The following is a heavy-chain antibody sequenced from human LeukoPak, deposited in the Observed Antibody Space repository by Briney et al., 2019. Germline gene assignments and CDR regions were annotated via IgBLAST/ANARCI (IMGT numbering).Heavy chain of an antibody. CDR2: MNPNSGNT. CDR1: GYTFTSYD. J-gene: IGHJ6*02. Sequence: ASVKVSFKASGYTFTSYDISWVRQATGQGLEWMGWMNPNSGNTGYAQKFQGRVTMTRNTSISTAYMELSSLRSEDTAVYYCARGGYSSSWYSLSYYYYYGMDVWGQGTTVTVSS. D-gene: IGHD6-13*01. CDR3: ARGGYSSSWYSLSYYYYYGMDV. V-gene: IGHV1-8*01.